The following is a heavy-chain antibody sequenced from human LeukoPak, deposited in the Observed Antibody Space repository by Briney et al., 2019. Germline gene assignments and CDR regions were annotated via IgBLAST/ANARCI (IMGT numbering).Heavy chain of an antibody. Sequence: SETLSLTCAVSGDSISTCAYYWDRRRQPPGQGLEGIGNIYCDGTTRYNPSLKSRVTISVDRSKNQYSLKLSSVTAADTAVYYCARRYYYGSGSPEYWGQGSLVTVSS. CDR3: ARRYYYGSGSPEY. CDR2: IYCDGTT. CDR1: GDSISTCAYY. D-gene: IGHD3-10*01. V-gene: IGHV4-39*01. J-gene: IGHJ4*02.